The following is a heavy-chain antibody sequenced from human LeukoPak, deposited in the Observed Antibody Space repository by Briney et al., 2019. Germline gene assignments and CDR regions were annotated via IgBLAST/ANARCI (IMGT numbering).Heavy chain of an antibody. CDR2: INYSGST. D-gene: IGHD2-15*01. Sequence: SETLSLTCTVSGGSLSSYYWSWIRQPPRKGLEWIGYINYSGSTNYNPSLKSRVTMSVDTSKNQFSLKLSSVTAADTAVYYCATGQYCSGNRCYSGTFDIWGQGTMVTVSS. J-gene: IGHJ3*02. CDR3: ATGQYCSGNRCYSGTFDI. CDR1: GGSLSSYY. V-gene: IGHV4-59*01.